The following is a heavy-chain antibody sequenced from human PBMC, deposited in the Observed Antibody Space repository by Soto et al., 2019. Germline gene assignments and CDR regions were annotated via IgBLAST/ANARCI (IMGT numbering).Heavy chain of an antibody. D-gene: IGHD6-13*01. CDR3: AEHGFPAAPRSLLDP. V-gene: IGHV4-39*01. J-gene: IGHJ5*02. Sequence: SETLSLTCTVSGGSVTNTNYYWGWIRQPPGKALEWIGSIYYNGNTYYSPSLKSRATISVDTSKNQISLKLSSVTASDTAVYYSAEHGFPAAPRSLLDPWRKGTLVTFSS. CDR1: GGSVTNTNYY. CDR2: IYYNGNT.